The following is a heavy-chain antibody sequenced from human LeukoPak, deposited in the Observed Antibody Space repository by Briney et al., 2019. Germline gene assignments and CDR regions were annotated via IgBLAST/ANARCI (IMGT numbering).Heavy chain of an antibody. CDR3: ATTYYYDGSGPLTY. CDR1: GFTFSSYW. CDR2: ISGSGGST. Sequence: PGGSLRLSCAASGFTFSSYWMSWVRQAPGKGLEWVSAISGSGGSTYYADSVKGRFTISRDNSKNTLYLQMNSLRAEDTAVYFCATTYYYDGSGPLTYWGQGTLVTVSS. J-gene: IGHJ4*02. V-gene: IGHV3-23*01. D-gene: IGHD3-22*01.